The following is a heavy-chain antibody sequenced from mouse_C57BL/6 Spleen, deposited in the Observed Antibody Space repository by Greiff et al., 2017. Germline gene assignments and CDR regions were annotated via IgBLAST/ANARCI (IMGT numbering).Heavy chain of an antibody. Sequence: QVQLQQPGAELVKPGASVKLSCKASGYTFTSYWMQWVKQRPGQGLEWIGEIDPSDSYTNYNQKFKGKATLTVDTSSSTAYMQLSSLTSEDSAVYYCERGYYYGRNYFDYWGQGTTLTVSS. CDR3: ERGYYYGRNYFDY. V-gene: IGHV1-50*01. D-gene: IGHD1-1*01. CDR2: IDPSDSYT. J-gene: IGHJ2*01. CDR1: GYTFTSYW.